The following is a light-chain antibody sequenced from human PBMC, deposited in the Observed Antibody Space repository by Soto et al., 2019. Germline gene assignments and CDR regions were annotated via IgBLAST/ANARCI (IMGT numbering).Light chain of an antibody. J-gene: IGKJ5*01. CDR1: QSIGRF. V-gene: IGKV1-5*01. CDR2: EAS. Sequence: DIQVTQSPSTLSASVGDRVTITCRASQSIGRFLAWYQHQPGKAPKXLIYEASSLESGVPSRFSGSESGTELTLTIAGLQPDDGETYDGQQFNSYPITFGQGTRLEIK. CDR3: QQFNSYPIT.